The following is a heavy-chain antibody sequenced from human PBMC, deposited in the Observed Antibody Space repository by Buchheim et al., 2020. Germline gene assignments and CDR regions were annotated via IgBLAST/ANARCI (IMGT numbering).Heavy chain of an antibody. Sequence: EVQLVQSGAEVKKPGESLKISCKGSGYSFTEYWIGWVRQIPGRGLEWMGMIFPRDSDIRISPSFQGQVPFSPDKSISTAYPQWSSLKASDTAMYYCVRGSGYCTSTRCYLFDYWGQGTL. D-gene: IGHD2-2*01. CDR2: IFPRDSDI. V-gene: IGHV5-51*01. CDR1: GYSFTEYW. CDR3: VRGSGYCTSTRCYLFDY. J-gene: IGHJ4*02.